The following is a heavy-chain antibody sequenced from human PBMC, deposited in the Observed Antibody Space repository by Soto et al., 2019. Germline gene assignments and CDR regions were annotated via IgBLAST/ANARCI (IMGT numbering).Heavy chain of an antibody. Sequence: QVQLQESGPGLVKPSQTLSLTCTVSGGSISSGGYYWSWIRQHPGKGLEWIGYIYYSGSTYYNPSLKSRVTISVDTSKNQFSLKLSSVTAADTAVYYCARDSSRHSDYYYYGIDVWGHGTTVTVSS. CDR3: ARDSSRHSDYYYYGIDV. J-gene: IGHJ6*02. CDR2: IYYSGST. CDR1: GGSISSGGYY. D-gene: IGHD2-15*01. V-gene: IGHV4-31*03.